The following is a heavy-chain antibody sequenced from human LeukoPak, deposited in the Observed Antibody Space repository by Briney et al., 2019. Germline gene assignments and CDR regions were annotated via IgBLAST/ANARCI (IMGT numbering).Heavy chain of an antibody. CDR2: ISSDGSIT. D-gene: IGHD3-16*01. CDR3: ARDLTSPIDY. CDR1: GFTFSSYW. Sequence: QPGGSLRLSYAVSGFTFSSYWMHWVRQAPGKGLVWVSHISSDGSITYYADSVKGRFTISRDNAKNTLYLQMNSLRAEDTAVYYCARDLTSPIDYWGQGTLVTVSS. J-gene: IGHJ4*02. V-gene: IGHV3-74*01.